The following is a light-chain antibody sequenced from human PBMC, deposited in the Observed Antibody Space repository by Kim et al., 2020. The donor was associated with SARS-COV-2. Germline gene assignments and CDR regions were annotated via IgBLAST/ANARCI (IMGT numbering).Light chain of an antibody. V-gene: IGLV2-23*02. CDR1: SSDVGSYNL. Sequence: GQSITISCTGTSSDVGSYNLVSWYQQHPGQAPKLMIYEVSKRPSGVSNRFSGSKSGNTASLTISGLQAEDEADYYCCSYAGSSTVVFGGGTQLTVL. CDR2: EVS. J-gene: IGLJ2*01. CDR3: CSYAGSSTVV.